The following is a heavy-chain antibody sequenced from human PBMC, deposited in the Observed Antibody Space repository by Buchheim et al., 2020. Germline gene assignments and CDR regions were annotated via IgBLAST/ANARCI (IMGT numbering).Heavy chain of an antibody. J-gene: IGHJ5*02. CDR2: ISSSSSTI. Sequence: EVQLVESGGGLVQPGGSLRLSCAASGFTFSSYSMNWVRQAPGKGLEWVSYISSSSSTIYYADSVKGRFTISRDNAKNSLYLQMNSLRDEDTAVYYCARAVPRTESYYDFWSGHYNWFDPWGQGTL. CDR1: GFTFSSYS. V-gene: IGHV3-48*02. CDR3: ARAVPRTESYYDFWSGHYNWFDP. D-gene: IGHD3-3*01.